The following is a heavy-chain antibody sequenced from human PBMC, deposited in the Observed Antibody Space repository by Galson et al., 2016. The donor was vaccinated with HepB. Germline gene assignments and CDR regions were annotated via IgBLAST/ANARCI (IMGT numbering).Heavy chain of an antibody. J-gene: IGHJ4*02. Sequence: SCKASGYTFTTSGISWVRQAPGQGLAWMGWISTYSGNTKYAQKFQGGLTLTTDSSTTTAYMELRSLRFDDTALYYCARDVQYRFDSWGQGTLVTVSS. CDR2: ISTYSGNT. V-gene: IGHV1-18*01. CDR3: ARDVQYRFDS. D-gene: IGHD2/OR15-2a*01. CDR1: GYTFTTSG.